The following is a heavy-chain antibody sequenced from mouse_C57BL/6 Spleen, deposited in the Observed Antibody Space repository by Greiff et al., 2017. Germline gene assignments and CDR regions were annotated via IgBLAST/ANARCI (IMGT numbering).Heavy chain of an antibody. CDR3: AREKLGPFAY. CDR1: GYTFTSYW. J-gene: IGHJ3*01. Sequence: QVQLQQPGAELVMPGASVKLSCKASGYTFTSYWMHWVKQRPGQGLEWIGEIDPSDSYTNYNQKFKGKSTLTVDKSSSTAYMQLSSLTSEDSAVYYCAREKLGPFAYWGQGTLVTVSA. V-gene: IGHV1-69*01. CDR2: IDPSDSYT. D-gene: IGHD4-1*01.